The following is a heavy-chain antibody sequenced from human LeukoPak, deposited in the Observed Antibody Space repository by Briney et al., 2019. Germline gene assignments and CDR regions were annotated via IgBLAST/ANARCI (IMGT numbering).Heavy chain of an antibody. CDR1: GFTFSSYA. CDR3: ARVGYSGSYSDY. D-gene: IGHD1-26*01. CDR2: ISSNGGST. V-gene: IGHV3-64*01. J-gene: IGHJ4*02. Sequence: GGSLRLSCAASGFTFSSYAMHWVRQAPGKGLEYVSAISSNGGSTYYANSVKGRFTISRDNSKDTLYLQMGSLRAEDMAVYYCARVGYSGSYSDYWGQGTLGTVSS.